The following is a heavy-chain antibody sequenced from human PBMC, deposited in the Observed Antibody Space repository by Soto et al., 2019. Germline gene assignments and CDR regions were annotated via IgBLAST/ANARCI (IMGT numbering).Heavy chain of an antibody. CDR1: GGSISSGGYS. V-gene: IGHV4-30-2*01. CDR3: ARGNPQTPPGPSSIAAASGDYYYGMDV. CDR2: IYHSGST. J-gene: IGHJ6*02. D-gene: IGHD6-6*01. Sequence: TLPLTCAVSGGSISSGGYSWSWIRQPPGKGLEWIGYIYHSGSTYYNPSLKSRVTISVDRSKNQFSLKLSSVTAADTAVYYCARGNPQTPPGPSSIAAASGDYYYGMDVWGQGTTVTVSS.